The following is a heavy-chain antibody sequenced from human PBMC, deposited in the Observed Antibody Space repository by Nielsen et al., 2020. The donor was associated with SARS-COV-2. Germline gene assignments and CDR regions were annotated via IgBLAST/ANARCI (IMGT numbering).Heavy chain of an antibody. Sequence: SETLSLTCAVPGGSVSSNDWWTWVRQSPGEGLEWIGEVSLSGSINYNPSLKSRVTLSMDKSKRQFSLRLTSVSAADTAVYFCARGDLVVVPSPILGLGPFFYYFYLDVWGKGTTVIVSS. J-gene: IGHJ6*03. CDR2: VSLSGSI. V-gene: IGHV4-4*02. CDR3: ARGDLVVVPSPILGLGPFFYYFYLDV. D-gene: IGHD2-2*01. CDR1: GGSVSSNDW.